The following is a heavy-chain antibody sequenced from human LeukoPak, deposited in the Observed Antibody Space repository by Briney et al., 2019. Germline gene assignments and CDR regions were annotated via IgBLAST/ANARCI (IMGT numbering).Heavy chain of an antibody. J-gene: IGHJ4*02. CDR2: IIPILGIA. D-gene: IGHD6-13*01. CDR1: GGTFSSYA. CDR3: ATVDAAGAYYFDY. Sequence: ASVKVSCKASGGTFSSYAISWVRQAPGQGLEWMGRIIPILGIANYAQKFQGRVTITADKSTSTAYMELSSLRSEDTAVYYCATVDAAGAYYFDYWGQGILVTVSS. V-gene: IGHV1-69*04.